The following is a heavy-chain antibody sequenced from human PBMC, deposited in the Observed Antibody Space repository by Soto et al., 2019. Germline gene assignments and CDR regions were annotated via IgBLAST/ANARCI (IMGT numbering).Heavy chain of an antibody. Sequence: SETLSLTCTVSGGSISGGGYYWSWIRQHPGKGPEWIGYIFYSGTTSYNPSLKGRVTISVDTSKNQFSLKLSSVTAADTAVYYCARNSGSYYDGVDYWGQGTLVTVSS. CDR2: IFYSGTT. CDR3: ARNSGSYYDGVDY. D-gene: IGHD1-26*01. CDR1: GGSISGGGYY. V-gene: IGHV4-31*03. J-gene: IGHJ4*02.